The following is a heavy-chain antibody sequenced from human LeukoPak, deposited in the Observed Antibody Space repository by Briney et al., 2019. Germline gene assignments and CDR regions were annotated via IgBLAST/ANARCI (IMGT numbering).Heavy chain of an antibody. V-gene: IGHV4-34*01. CDR3: ARGGHFVRGVIITRRAPYYFDY. CDR2: INHSGRT. CDR1: GASFSGYY. Sequence: SETLSLTCAVYGASFSGYYWSWIRQPPGKGLEWIGEINHSGRTNYHPSLKSRVSISVDTSKNQFSLKLSSVTAADTAVYYCARGGHFVRGVIITRRAPYYFDYWGQGTLVTVSS. D-gene: IGHD3-10*02. J-gene: IGHJ4*02.